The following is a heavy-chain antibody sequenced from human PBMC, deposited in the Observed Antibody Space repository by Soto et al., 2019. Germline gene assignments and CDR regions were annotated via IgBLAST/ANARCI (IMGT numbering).Heavy chain of an antibody. CDR3: ARVYYDILTGYYIHYYYGMDV. CDR2: ISAYNGNT. Sequence: ASVKVSCKASGYTFTSYGISWVRQAPGQGLEWMGWISAYNGNTNYAQKLQGRVTMTTGTSTSTAYMELRSLRSDDTAVYYCARVYYDILTGYYIHYYYGMDVWGQGTTVTVSS. V-gene: IGHV1-18*01. CDR1: GYTFTSYG. D-gene: IGHD3-9*01. J-gene: IGHJ6*02.